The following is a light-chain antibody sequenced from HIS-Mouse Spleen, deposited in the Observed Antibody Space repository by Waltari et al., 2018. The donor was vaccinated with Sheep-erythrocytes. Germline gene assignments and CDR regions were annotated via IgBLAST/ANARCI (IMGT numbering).Light chain of an antibody. CDR1: SSDVRGSNY. J-gene: IGLJ3*02. CDR3: SSYAGSNNWV. Sequence: QSALTQPPSASGSPGQSVTISCTGPSSDVRGSNYVSWYQQHPGKAPKLMIYEVSKRPSGVPYSFSGSKSGNTASLTVSGLQAEDEDDYYCSSYAGSNNWVFGGGTKLTVL. V-gene: IGLV2-8*01. CDR2: EVS.